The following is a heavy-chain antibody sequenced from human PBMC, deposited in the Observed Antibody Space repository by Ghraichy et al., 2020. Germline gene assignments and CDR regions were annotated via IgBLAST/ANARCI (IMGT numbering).Heavy chain of an antibody. CDR1: GFTFSSYW. V-gene: IGHV3-7*01. D-gene: IGHD4-17*01. J-gene: IGHJ6*02. Sequence: GGSLRLSCAASGFTFSSYWMSWVRQAPGKGLEWVANIKQDGSEKYYVDSVKGRFTISRDNAKNSLYLQMNSLRAEDTAVYYWARVYGDYVGGYYYYGMDVWGQGTTVTVSS. CDR3: ARVYGDYVGGYYYYGMDV. CDR2: IKQDGSEK.